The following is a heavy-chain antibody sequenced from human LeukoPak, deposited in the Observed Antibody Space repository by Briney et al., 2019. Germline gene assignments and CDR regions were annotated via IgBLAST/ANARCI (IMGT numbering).Heavy chain of an antibody. Sequence: SVKVSFTASGGTFSSYAISWVRQAPGQGLEWMGGIIPIFGTANYAQKFQGRVTITADESTSTAYMELSSLRSEDTAVYYCARDGYYYDSSGYYYFDYWGQGTLVTVSS. CDR3: ARDGYYYDSSGYYYFDY. V-gene: IGHV1-69*13. CDR2: IIPIFGTA. J-gene: IGHJ4*02. CDR1: GGTFSSYA. D-gene: IGHD3-22*01.